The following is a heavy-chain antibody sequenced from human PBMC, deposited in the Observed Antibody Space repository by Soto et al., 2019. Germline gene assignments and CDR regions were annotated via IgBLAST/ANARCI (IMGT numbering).Heavy chain of an antibody. J-gene: IGHJ4*02. D-gene: IGHD3-10*01. CDR3: AREKNSGYYRTVDY. Sequence: QVQLVASGGGVVQLGRSLSLSCAASGFTLSGHGLHWVRQAPGKGLEWVAVVTHDGTERHYPDSVKGRFTITRDISKNTFYLQMNSLRVEDTAMYYCAREKNSGYYRTVDYWGQGTLVTVSS. CDR1: GFTLSGHG. V-gene: IGHV3-30*03. CDR2: VTHDGTER.